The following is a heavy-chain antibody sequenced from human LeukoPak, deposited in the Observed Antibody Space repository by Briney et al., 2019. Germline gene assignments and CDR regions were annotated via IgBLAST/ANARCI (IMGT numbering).Heavy chain of an antibody. D-gene: IGHD3-10*01. V-gene: IGHV1-2*02. Sequence: ASVKVSCKASGYTFTGYYMHWVRQAPGQGLEWMGWINPSSGGTNYAQKFQGRVTMTRDTSISTAYMELSRLRSDDTAVYYCARGTVRGDENDYWGQGTLVTVSS. CDR1: GYTFTGYY. CDR3: ARGTVRGDENDY. J-gene: IGHJ4*02. CDR2: INPSSGGT.